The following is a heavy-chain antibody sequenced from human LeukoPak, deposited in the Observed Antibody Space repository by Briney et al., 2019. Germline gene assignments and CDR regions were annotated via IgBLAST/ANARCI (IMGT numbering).Heavy chain of an antibody. CDR2: INRDGSST. V-gene: IGHV3-74*01. D-gene: IGHD2-15*01. CDR1: GFTFSSYW. Sequence: PGGSLRLSCAASGFTFSSYWMHWVRQAPGKGLVWVSRINRDGSSTSYADSVKGRFTISRDNAKNTLYLQMNSLRAEDTAVYYCARDLGYCSGGSCYKWGQGTLVTVSS. CDR3: ARDLGYCSGGSCYK. J-gene: IGHJ4*02.